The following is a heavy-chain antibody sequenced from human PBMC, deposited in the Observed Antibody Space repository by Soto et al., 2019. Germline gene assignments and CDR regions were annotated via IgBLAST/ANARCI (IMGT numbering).Heavy chain of an antibody. CDR2: ISDRPTGHS. CDR1: GFTFSHYT. J-gene: IGHJ4*02. Sequence: EVHLLESGGGLVHPGGSLTLSCVASGFTFSHYTLNWVRHAPGKGPEWVSTISDRPTGHSHYAESVRGRFVISRDESRNTVYLQMDSVSADDTAVYNCTTRLSAHFDFWGQGVRVTVSS. CDR3: TTRLSAHFDF. D-gene: IGHD3-3*01. V-gene: IGHV3-23*01.